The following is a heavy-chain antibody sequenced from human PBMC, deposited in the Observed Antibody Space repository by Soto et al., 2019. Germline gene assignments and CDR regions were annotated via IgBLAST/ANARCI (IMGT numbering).Heavy chain of an antibody. J-gene: IGHJ4*02. D-gene: IGHD1-26*01. Sequence: QLQLQESGPGLVKPSETLSLTCTVSGGSVSSSSYYRGWIRQPPGKGLEWIGSIYYSGSTSYNPSLKSRVTISVDTSQNQFSLKLSSVTAADTAVYYCARDTSGSYHYWGQGTLVTVSS. CDR3: ARDTSGSYHY. V-gene: IGHV4-39*02. CDR1: GGSVSSSSYY. CDR2: IYYSGST.